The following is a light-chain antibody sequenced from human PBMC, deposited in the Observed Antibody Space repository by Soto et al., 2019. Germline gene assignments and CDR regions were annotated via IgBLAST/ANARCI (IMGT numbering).Light chain of an antibody. CDR3: QQRSGWPLIT. Sequence: EIVLTQSPATLSLSPGERATLSCRASQSVSSYLAWYQQKPGQAPRLLIYDASNRATGIPARFSGSGSGTDFTLTISSLEPEDSAVYYCQQRSGWPLITFGQGTRLEIK. V-gene: IGKV3-11*01. CDR1: QSVSSY. J-gene: IGKJ5*01. CDR2: DAS.